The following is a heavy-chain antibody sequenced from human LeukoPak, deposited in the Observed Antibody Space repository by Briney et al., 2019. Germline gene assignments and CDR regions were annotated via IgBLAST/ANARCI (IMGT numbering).Heavy chain of an antibody. CDR2: IIPIFGTA. CDR1: GGTFSSYA. D-gene: IGHD6-6*01. V-gene: IGHV1-69*05. Sequence: GASVKVSCKASGGTFSSYAISWVRQAPGQGLEWMGGIIPIFGTANYAQKFQGRVTITTDESTSTAYMELSSLRSEDTAVYYCASDGWKVEDSRYSSSDLWGQGTLVTVSS. CDR3: ASDGWKVEDSRYSSSDL. J-gene: IGHJ4*02.